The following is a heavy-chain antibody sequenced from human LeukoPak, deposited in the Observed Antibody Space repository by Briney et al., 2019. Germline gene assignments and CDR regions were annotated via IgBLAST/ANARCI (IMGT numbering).Heavy chain of an antibody. CDR3: ARDIVVVEESNWFDP. D-gene: IGHD2-15*01. CDR1: GFTFSSYW. J-gene: IGHJ5*02. CDR2: IKQDGSEK. V-gene: IGHV3-7*01. Sequence: GGSLRLSCAASGFTFSSYWMSWVRQAPGKGLEWVANIKQDGSEKYYVDSVKGRFTISRDNAKNSLYLQMNSLRAEDTAVYYCARDIVVVEESNWFDPWGQGTLVTVSS.